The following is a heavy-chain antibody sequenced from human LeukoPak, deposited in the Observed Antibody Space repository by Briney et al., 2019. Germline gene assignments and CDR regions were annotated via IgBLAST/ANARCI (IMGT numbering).Heavy chain of an antibody. CDR3: ARGPQEPTYYYGYYYYGSGSRYAFDI. D-gene: IGHD3-10*01. V-gene: IGHV4-59*01. CDR2: IYYSGST. CDR1: GGSISSYY. Sequence: SETLSLTCTVSGGSISSYYWSWIRQPPGKGLEWIGYIYYSGSTNYNPSLKSRVTISVDTSKNQFSLKLSSVTAADTAVYYCARGPQEPTYYYGYYYYGSGSRYAFDIWGQGTMVTVSS. J-gene: IGHJ3*02.